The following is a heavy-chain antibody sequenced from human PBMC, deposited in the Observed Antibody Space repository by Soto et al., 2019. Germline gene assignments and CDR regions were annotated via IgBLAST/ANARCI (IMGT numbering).Heavy chain of an antibody. Sequence: QVQLQESGPGLVKPSETLSLTCTVSGGSISSYYWSWIRQPPGKGLEWIGYIYYSGSTNYNPSLKSRVTISVDTSKNQFSLKLSSVTAADTAVYYCARVGGQSIQGGDAFDIWGQGTMVTVSS. CDR3: ARVGGQSIQGGDAFDI. J-gene: IGHJ3*02. D-gene: IGHD3-16*01. CDR1: GGSISSYY. V-gene: IGHV4-59*01. CDR2: IYYSGST.